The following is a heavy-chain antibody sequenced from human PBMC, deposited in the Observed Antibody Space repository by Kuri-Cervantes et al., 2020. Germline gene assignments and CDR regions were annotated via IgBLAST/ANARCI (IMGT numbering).Heavy chain of an antibody. Sequence: ESLKISCTVSGGSISSSSYYWGWIRQPPGKGLEWSGSIYYSGSTYYNPSLKSRVTISVDTSKNQFSLKLSSVTAADTAVYYCARVLCYYDSSGYFSYWGQGTLVTVSS. CDR1: GGSISSSSYY. V-gene: IGHV4-39*01. CDR2: IYYSGST. D-gene: IGHD3-22*01. J-gene: IGHJ4*02. CDR3: ARVLCYYDSSGYFSY.